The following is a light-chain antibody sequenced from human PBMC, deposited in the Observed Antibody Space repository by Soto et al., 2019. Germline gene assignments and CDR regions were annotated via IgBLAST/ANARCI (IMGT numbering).Light chain of an antibody. CDR2: EVI. V-gene: IGLV2-14*01. CDR3: CSYTRSSTLL. J-gene: IGLJ2*01. Sequence: QSALTQPASVSGSPGQSITISCTGTSSDVGRYNYVSWYQQHPGRAPRLIIYEVINRPAGVSNRFSGSNSGNTASLTISVLHAADEADYYCCSYTRSSTLLFGGGTKLTVL. CDR1: SSDVGRYNY.